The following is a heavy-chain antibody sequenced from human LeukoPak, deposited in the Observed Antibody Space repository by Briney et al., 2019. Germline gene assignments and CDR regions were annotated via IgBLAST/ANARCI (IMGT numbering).Heavy chain of an antibody. V-gene: IGHV4-34*01. Sequence: PSETLSLTCAVYGGSFSGYYWSWIRQPPGKGLEWIGEINHSGSTNYNPSLKSRVTISVDTSKNQFSLKLKSVTAADTAVYYCARLLETYEGTRLDHWGQGTLVTVSS. CDR2: INHSGST. D-gene: IGHD3-3*01. J-gene: IGHJ4*02. CDR3: ARLLETYEGTRLDH. CDR1: GGSFSGYY.